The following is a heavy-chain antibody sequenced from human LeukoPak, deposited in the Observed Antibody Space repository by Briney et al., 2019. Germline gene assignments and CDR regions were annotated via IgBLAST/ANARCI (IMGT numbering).Heavy chain of an antibody. D-gene: IGHD2-21*02. CDR3: ARVPRHIVVVTAILGDAFDI. J-gene: IGHJ3*02. V-gene: IGHV4-39*07. Sequence: SQTLSLTCTVSGGSISSSSYYWGWIRQPPGKGLEWIGSIYYSGSTYYNPSLKSRVTISVDTSKNQFSLKLSSVTAADTAVYYCARVPRHIVVVTAILGDAFDIWGQGTMVTVSS. CDR1: GGSISSSSYY. CDR2: IYYSGST.